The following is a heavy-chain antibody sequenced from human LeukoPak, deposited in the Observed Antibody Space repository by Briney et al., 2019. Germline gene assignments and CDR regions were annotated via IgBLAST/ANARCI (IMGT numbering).Heavy chain of an antibody. Sequence: SETLSLTCTVSGGSISSYYWSWIRQPPGKGLEWIGEINHSGSTNYNPSLKSRVTISVDTSKNQFSLKLSSVTAADTAVYYCAIRIAARPYFDYWGQGTLVTVSS. J-gene: IGHJ4*02. CDR2: INHSGST. CDR3: AIRIAARPYFDY. D-gene: IGHD6-6*01. V-gene: IGHV4-34*01. CDR1: GGSISSYY.